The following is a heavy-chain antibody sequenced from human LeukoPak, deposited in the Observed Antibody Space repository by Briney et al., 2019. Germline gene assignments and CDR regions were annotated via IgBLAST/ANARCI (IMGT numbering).Heavy chain of an antibody. CDR2: IKQDGSEK. CDR3: ASGDDFDM. CDR1: GFTFSSHW. Sequence: GGSLRLSCAVSGFTFSSHWMSWVRQAPGKGLEWVANIKQDGSEKYYVDSVKGRFTISRDNAKNSLYLQMNSLRAEDTAVYYCASGDDFDMWGQGTMVTVSS. J-gene: IGHJ3*02. V-gene: IGHV3-7*01.